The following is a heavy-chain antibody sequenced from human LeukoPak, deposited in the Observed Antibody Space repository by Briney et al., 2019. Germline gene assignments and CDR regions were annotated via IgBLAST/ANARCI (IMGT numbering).Heavy chain of an antibody. J-gene: IGHJ5*02. CDR1: GLTFSSHA. D-gene: IGHD5-12*01. Sequence: PGGSLRLSCVASGLTFSSHAMTWVRQTPGKGLEWVSGITGSGGSTYHADSVKGRFTISRDNSKNTLYLQMNNLRAEDTAVYYCARDGSVRYRAIVATNWFDPWGQGTLVTVSS. V-gene: IGHV3-23*01. CDR2: ITGSGGST. CDR3: ARDGSVRYRAIVATNWFDP.